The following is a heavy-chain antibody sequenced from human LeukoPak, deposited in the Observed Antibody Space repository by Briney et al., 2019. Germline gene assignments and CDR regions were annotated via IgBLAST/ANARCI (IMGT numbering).Heavy chain of an antibody. CDR2: ISGYDGNT. D-gene: IGHD2-2*01. Sequence: ASVKVSCKASGYTFTTYGISWVRQAPGQGLEWMGWISGYDGNTKYAQRLQGRVTMTTDTSTSTAYMELRSLRSDDTAVYYCARDCSTSCYWFDPWGQGTLVTVAS. V-gene: IGHV1-18*01. CDR3: ARDCSTSCYWFDP. CDR1: GYTFTTYG. J-gene: IGHJ5*02.